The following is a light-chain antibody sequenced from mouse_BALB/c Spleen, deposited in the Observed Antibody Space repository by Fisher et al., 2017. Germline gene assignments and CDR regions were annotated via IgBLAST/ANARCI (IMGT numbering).Light chain of an antibody. CDR2: STS. V-gene: IGKV4-80*01. CDR1: SSVSY. CDR3: HQWSSYPFT. J-gene: IGKJ4*01. Sequence: IVLTQTTAIMSASPGEKVTMTCSASSSVSYMHWFQQKSGTSPKLLIYSTSNLASGVPSRFSGSGSGTFYSLTISSVEAEDAADYYCHQWSSYPFTFGSGTKLEIK.